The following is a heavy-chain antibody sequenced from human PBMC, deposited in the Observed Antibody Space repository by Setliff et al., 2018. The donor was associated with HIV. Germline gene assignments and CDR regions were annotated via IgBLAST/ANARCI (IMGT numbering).Heavy chain of an antibody. J-gene: IGHJ4*02. Sequence: SVKVSCKISGGTFSSFALSWVRQAPGQGLEWMGGIIPIFGTTNYAQKFQGRVTITADESTGTAYMDLSSLRSEDTAVYYCARDGLLVAGIRFDYWGQGTLVTVS. CDR2: IIPIFGTT. CDR1: GGTFSSFA. D-gene: IGHD6-19*01. CDR3: ARDGLLVAGIRFDY. V-gene: IGHV1-69*13.